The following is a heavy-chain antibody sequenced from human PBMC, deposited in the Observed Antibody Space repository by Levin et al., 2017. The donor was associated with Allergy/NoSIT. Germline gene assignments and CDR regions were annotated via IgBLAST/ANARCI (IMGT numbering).Heavy chain of an antibody. Sequence: ASETLSLTCAVSGSSITSSDWWTWVRQPPGKALEWIGEIHHTGTTNYSPSIKSQVSISVDKSRNQFSLKLSSVTAADTAVYYCARGVEYCSSSSCYFSTLRLDPWGQGTLVTVSS. V-gene: IGHV4-4*02. CDR2: IHHTGTT. J-gene: IGHJ5*02. CDR3: ARGVEYCSSSSCYFSTLRLDP. CDR1: GSSITSSDW. D-gene: IGHD2-2*01.